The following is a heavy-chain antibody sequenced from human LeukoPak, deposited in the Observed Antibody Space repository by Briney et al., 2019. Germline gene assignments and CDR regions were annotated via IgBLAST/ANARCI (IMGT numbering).Heavy chain of an antibody. CDR3: ARVVVVAATLARVSSYYYYMDV. CDR2: IYPGDSDT. CDR1: GYSFTSYW. V-gene: IGHV5-51*01. J-gene: IGHJ6*03. Sequence: GESLKISCKGSGYSFTSYWIGWVRQMPGKGLEWMGIIYPGDSDTRYSPSFQDQVTISADKSISTAYLQWSSLKASDTAMYYCARVVVVAATLARVSSYYYYMDVWGKGTTVTVSS. D-gene: IGHD2-15*01.